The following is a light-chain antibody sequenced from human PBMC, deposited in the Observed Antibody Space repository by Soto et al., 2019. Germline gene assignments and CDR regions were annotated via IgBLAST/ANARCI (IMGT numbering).Light chain of an antibody. CDR1: SNNAGSHNL. V-gene: IGLV2-23*02. J-gene: IGLJ1*01. CDR3: CSYAGTNTPYV. CDR2: EVT. Sequence: QSVLTQPASVSGSPGQSITISCTGTSNNAGSHNLVSWYQQHPGKAPKLMISEVTKRPSGVSHRFSGSKSGNTASLTISGLQAEDEADYYCCSYAGTNTPYVFGTGTKVTVL.